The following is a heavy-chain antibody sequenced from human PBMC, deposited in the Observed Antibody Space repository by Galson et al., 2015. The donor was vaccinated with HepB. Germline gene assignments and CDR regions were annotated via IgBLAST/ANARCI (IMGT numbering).Heavy chain of an antibody. CDR3: ARATEEGYSYGKYYFDY. CDR1: GFSLSTSGMC. J-gene: IGHJ4*02. V-gene: IGHV2-70*01. D-gene: IGHD5-18*01. Sequence: ALVKPTQTLTLTCTFSGFSLSTSGMCVSWIRQPPGKALEWLALIDWDDDKYYSTSLKTRLTISKDTSKNQVVLTMTNMDPVDTATYYCARATEEGYSYGKYYFDYWGQGTLVTVSS. CDR2: IDWDDDK.